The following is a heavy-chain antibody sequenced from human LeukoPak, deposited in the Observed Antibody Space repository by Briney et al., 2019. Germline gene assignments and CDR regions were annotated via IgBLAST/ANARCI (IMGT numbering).Heavy chain of an antibody. Sequence: ASVKVSCKASGYTFTGYYMHWVRQAPGQGLEWMGWISAYNGNTNYAQKLQGRVTMTTDTSTSTAYMELRSLRSDDTAVYYCARDTVYYDSSGYYYGHYFDYWGQGTLVTVSS. CDR3: ARDTVYYDSSGYYYGHYFDY. V-gene: IGHV1-18*04. D-gene: IGHD3-22*01. CDR1: GYTFTGYY. CDR2: ISAYNGNT. J-gene: IGHJ4*02.